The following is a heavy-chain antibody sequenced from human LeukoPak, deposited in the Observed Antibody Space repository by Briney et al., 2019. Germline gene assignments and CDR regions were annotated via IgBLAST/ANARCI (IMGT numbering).Heavy chain of an antibody. CDR2: IKEDGSVQ. V-gene: IGHV3-7*01. J-gene: IGHJ6*04. CDR1: GFPFRAYW. D-gene: IGHD2-2*01. CDR3: LRQLLRVV. Sequence: GGSLRLSCTASGFPFRAYWIRWVGQAPGKGVEWVANIKEDGSVQDYADSVKGRFTISRENAKNSLYLEMNRLRVDDTGVYYCLRQLLRVVWGKGTTVTVSS.